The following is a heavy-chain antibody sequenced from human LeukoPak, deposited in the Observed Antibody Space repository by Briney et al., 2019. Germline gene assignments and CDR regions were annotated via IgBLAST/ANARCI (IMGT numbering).Heavy chain of an antibody. CDR2: IIPIFGTA. D-gene: IGHD6-13*01. Sequence: SVKVSCKASGGTFSSYAISWVRQAPGQGLEWMGGIIPIFGTANYAQKFQGRVTITADESTSTAYMELSSLRSEDTAVYYCARAIADLRYYYYYYMDVWGKGTTVTVSS. CDR1: GGTFSSYA. V-gene: IGHV1-69*13. CDR3: ARAIADLRYYYYYYMDV. J-gene: IGHJ6*03.